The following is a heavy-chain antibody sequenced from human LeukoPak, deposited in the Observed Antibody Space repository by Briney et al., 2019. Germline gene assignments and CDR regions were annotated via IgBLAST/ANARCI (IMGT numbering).Heavy chain of an antibody. J-gene: IGHJ6*03. D-gene: IGHD2-2*01. CDR2: IYYSGST. CDR3: ARSCSSTSCYYYMDV. CDR1: GGSISSYY. Sequence: SETLSLTCTVSGGSISSYYWSWIRQPPGKGLEWIGYIYYSGSTNYNPSLKSRVTISVDTSKNQFSLKLSSVTAADTAVYYCARSCSSTSCYYYMDVWGKGTTVTISS. V-gene: IGHV4-59*01.